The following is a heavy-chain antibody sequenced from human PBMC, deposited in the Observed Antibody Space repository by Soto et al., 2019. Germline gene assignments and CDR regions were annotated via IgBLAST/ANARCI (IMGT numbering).Heavy chain of an antibody. CDR3: ARHMGPDVYDSSGHLDY. CDR1: GYRFTSSW. D-gene: IGHD3-22*01. J-gene: IGHJ4*02. Sequence: PGESLKISCTGYGYRFTSSWIGWVRQIPGKGLEWMGIIYPGDSDTKYSPSFQGQVTISVDKSTFTASLQWSSLRASDTAIYYCARHMGPDVYDSSGHLDYWGLGTLVTVSS. CDR2: IYPGDSDT. V-gene: IGHV5-51*01.